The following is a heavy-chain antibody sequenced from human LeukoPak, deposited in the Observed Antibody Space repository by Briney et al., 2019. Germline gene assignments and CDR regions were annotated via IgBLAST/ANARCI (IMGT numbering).Heavy chain of an antibody. V-gene: IGHV1-69*04. D-gene: IGHD2-15*01. Sequence: SVKVSCKASGGTFSSYAISWVRQAPGQGLEWMGRIIPILGIANYAQEFQGRVTITADRSTSTAYMELSSLRSEDTAVYYCARVPPYCSGGSCYSGYFDYWGQGTLVTVSS. J-gene: IGHJ4*02. CDR3: ARVPPYCSGGSCYSGYFDY. CDR1: GGTFSSYA. CDR2: IIPILGIA.